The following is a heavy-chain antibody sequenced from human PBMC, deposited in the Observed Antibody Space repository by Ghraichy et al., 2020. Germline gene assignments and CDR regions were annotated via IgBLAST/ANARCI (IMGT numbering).Heavy chain of an antibody. J-gene: IGHJ4*02. CDR2: ISAYNGNT. Sequence: ASVKVSCKASGYTFTSYGISWVRQAPGQGLEWMGWISAYNGNTNYAQKLQGRVTMTTDTSTSTAYMELRSLRSDDTAVYYCARVDQYYYDSSGYYWADYWGQGTLVTVSS. D-gene: IGHD3-22*01. CDR3: ARVDQYYYDSSGYYWADY. V-gene: IGHV1-18*01. CDR1: GYTFTSYG.